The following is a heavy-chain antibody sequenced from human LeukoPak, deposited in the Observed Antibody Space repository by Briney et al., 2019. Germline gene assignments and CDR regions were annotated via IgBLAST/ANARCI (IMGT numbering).Heavy chain of an antibody. CDR1: GFTFSSYG. CDR2: ISGSGGST. Sequence: GGSLRLSCAASGFTFSSYGMSWVRQAPGKGLEWVSAISGSGGSTYYADSVKGRFTISRDNAKNSLYLQMNSLRAEDTAVYYCARDRSSYDSSVLWGQGTLVTVSS. J-gene: IGHJ4*02. D-gene: IGHD3-22*01. V-gene: IGHV3-23*01. CDR3: ARDRSSYDSSVL.